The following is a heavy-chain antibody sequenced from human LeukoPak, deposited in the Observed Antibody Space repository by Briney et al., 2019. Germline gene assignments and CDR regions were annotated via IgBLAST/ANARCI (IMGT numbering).Heavy chain of an antibody. Sequence: PGGSLTLSCAASGFTFSSYAMSWVRQPPGKGREWVSAIWASAGSPYYGDSVKGPFTISRDNSKNTLYLQMNSLRAEDTAVYYCAKEQRSRWNRYNWFDPWGQGTLVTVSS. D-gene: IGHD6-13*01. J-gene: IGHJ5*02. CDR3: AKEQRSRWNRYNWFDP. V-gene: IGHV3-23*01. CDR1: GFTFSSYA. CDR2: IWASAGSP.